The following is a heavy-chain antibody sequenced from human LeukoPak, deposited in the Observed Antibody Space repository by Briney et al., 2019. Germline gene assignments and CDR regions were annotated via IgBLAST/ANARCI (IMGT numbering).Heavy chain of an antibody. J-gene: IGHJ3*02. CDR3: AKGVHYYDSSGSTFDI. CDR1: GFTFSSYG. V-gene: IGHV3-33*06. D-gene: IGHD3-22*01. Sequence: GRSLRLSCVASGFTFSSYGMHWVRQAPGKGLEWVAVIWYDGSNKYYADSVKGRFTISRDNSKNTLYLQMNSLRAEDTAVYYCAKGVHYYDSSGSTFDIWGQGTMVTVSS. CDR2: IWYDGSNK.